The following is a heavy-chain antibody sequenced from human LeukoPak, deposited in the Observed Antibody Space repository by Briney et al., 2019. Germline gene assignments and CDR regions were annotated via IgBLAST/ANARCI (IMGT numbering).Heavy chain of an antibody. Sequence: SQTLSLTCAISGDSVSSNGAAWNWIRQSPSRGLEWLGRTYYRSNWYNDYAVSVRSRITINADTSKNQFSLHLNSVTPEDTAVCYCARDIEESMDVWGQGTTVTVSS. V-gene: IGHV6-1*01. D-gene: IGHD1-26*01. CDR3: ARDIEESMDV. CDR1: GDSVSSNGAA. CDR2: TYYRSNWYN. J-gene: IGHJ6*02.